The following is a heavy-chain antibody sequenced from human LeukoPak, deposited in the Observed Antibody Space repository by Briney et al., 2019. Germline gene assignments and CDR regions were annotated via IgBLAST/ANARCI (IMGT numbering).Heavy chain of an antibody. J-gene: IGHJ4*02. D-gene: IGHD7-27*01. V-gene: IGHV3-30*02. CDR1: GFSFSNYD. CDR3: AKGGSLGFDY. Sequence: GGSLRLSCAASGFSFSNYDMHWVRQAPGKGLEWVAVIRYDGNNKYSADSVKGRFTISRDNSKNTLFLQMNTLRAEDMAVYYCAKGGSLGFDYWGQGTLVTVSS. CDR2: IRYDGNNK.